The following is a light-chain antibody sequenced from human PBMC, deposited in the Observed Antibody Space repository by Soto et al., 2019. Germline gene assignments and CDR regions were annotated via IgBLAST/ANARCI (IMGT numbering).Light chain of an antibody. Sequence: EIVLTQSPGTLSLSPGERATLSCRASQSVSSSYLAWYQQKPGQAPRLLIYGASSRATGIPDRFSGSGSGTDFTLTISRLEPEDFAVYYCQKYGYSRTFGQGTKVEIK. CDR3: QKYGYSRT. V-gene: IGKV3-20*01. CDR1: QSVSSSY. J-gene: IGKJ1*01. CDR2: GAS.